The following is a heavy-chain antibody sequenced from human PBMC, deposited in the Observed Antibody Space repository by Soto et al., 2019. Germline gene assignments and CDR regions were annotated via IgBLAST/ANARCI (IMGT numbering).Heavy chain of an antibody. D-gene: IGHD6-19*01. CDR3: AKVRYSSPMGYYCGMDV. Sequence: QAQLEQSGGEVKKPGSSVKVSCKASRVAFSKFIVTWVRQAPGLGLEWVGGIIPIFGTANYAQKFQGRVTITADESTRTSYMEVNNLRSEDTAVYYCAKVRYSSPMGYYCGMDVWGQGTTVTVSS. V-gene: IGHV1-69*01. CDR1: RVAFSKFI. CDR2: IIPIFGTA. J-gene: IGHJ6*02.